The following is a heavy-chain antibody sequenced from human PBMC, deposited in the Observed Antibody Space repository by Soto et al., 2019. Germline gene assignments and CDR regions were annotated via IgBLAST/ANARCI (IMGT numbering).Heavy chain of an antibody. Sequence: PVGSLRLSCAASGFTVSSNYMSWVRQAPGKGLEWVSVIYSGGSTYYADSVKGRFTISRDNSKNTLYLQMNSLRAEDTAVYYCARAGSGYYGGDSYRGQGTLVTVSS. J-gene: IGHJ4*02. D-gene: IGHD3-22*01. CDR2: IYSGGST. CDR1: GFTVSSNY. V-gene: IGHV3-53*01. CDR3: ARAGSGYYGGDSY.